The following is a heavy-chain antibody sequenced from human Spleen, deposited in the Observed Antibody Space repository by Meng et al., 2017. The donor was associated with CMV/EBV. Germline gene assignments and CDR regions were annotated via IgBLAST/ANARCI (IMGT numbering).Heavy chain of an antibody. Sequence: SETLSLTCTVSGGSVSSGSYYWSWIRQPPGKGLEWIGYIYYSGSTNYNPSLKSRVTISVDTSKNQFSLKLSSVTAADTAVYYCARGIAAAGFFDYWGQGTLVTVSS. V-gene: IGHV4-61*01. CDR3: ARGIAAAGFFDY. CDR1: GGSVSSGSYY. J-gene: IGHJ4*02. D-gene: IGHD6-13*01. CDR2: IYYSGST.